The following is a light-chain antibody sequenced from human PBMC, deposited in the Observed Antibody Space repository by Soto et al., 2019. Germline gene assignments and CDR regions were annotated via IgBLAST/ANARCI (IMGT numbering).Light chain of an antibody. CDR2: KAS. CDR1: QTISSW. V-gene: IGKV1-5*03. CDR3: QQYSVYPWT. Sequence: DIQMTQSPSTLSASVGDRVSITCRASQTISSWLAWYQQKPGKAPKLLVYKASTLESGVPSRFSGSASGTEFTLTISSLQADDFATYYCQQYSVYPWTFGQGTK. J-gene: IGKJ1*01.